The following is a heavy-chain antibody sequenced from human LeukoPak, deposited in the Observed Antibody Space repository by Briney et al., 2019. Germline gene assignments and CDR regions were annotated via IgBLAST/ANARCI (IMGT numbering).Heavy chain of an antibody. CDR2: ISWNSGSI. Sequence: PGRSLRLSCAASGFTFDDYAMHWVRQAPGKGLEWVSGISWNSGSIGYADSVKGRFAISTDNAKKSLYLQMNSLRAEDTAVYYCARESGYAFDYWGQGTLVTASS. D-gene: IGHD5-12*01. V-gene: IGHV3-9*01. CDR1: GFTFDDYA. CDR3: ARESGYAFDY. J-gene: IGHJ4*02.